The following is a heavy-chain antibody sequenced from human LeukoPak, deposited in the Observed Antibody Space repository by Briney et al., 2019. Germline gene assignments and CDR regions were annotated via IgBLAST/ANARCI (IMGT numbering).Heavy chain of an antibody. D-gene: IGHD6-13*01. J-gene: IGHJ5*02. V-gene: IGHV3-48*04. CDR3: ARWEGIAAP. Sequence: PGGSLRLSCAASGFTFSSYSMNWVRQAPGKGLEWVSYISSSSSTIYYADSVKGRFTISRDNAKNSLYLQMNSLRAEDTAVYYCARWEGIAAPWGQGTLVTVSS. CDR2: ISSSSSTI. CDR1: GFTFSSYS.